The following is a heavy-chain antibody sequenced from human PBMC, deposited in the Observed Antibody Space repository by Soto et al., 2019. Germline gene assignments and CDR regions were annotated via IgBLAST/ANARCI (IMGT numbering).Heavy chain of an antibody. CDR1: GFTFSSYA. J-gene: IGHJ4*02. Sequence: GGSLRLSCAASGFTFSSYAMSWVRQAPGKGLEWVSAISGSGGSTYYADSVKGRFTISRDNSKNTLYLQMNSLRAEDTAVYYCTRPISVAGRGFYDYWGQGTLVTVSS. D-gene: IGHD6-19*01. CDR2: ISGSGGST. V-gene: IGHV3-23*01. CDR3: TRPISVAGRGFYDY.